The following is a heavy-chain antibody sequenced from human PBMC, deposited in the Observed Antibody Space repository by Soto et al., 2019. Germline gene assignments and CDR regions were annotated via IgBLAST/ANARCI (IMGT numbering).Heavy chain of an antibody. CDR3: AREGILEWFNWFDP. D-gene: IGHD3-3*01. CDR1: GGSISSGGYY. Sequence: QVQLQESGPGLVKPSQTLSLTCTVSGGSISSGGYYWSWIRQHPGKGLEWIGYIYYSGSTYYNPSLKSRVTISVDTSKNQFSLKLSSVTAADTAVYYCAREGILEWFNWFDPWGQGTLVTVSS. CDR2: IYYSGST. J-gene: IGHJ5*02. V-gene: IGHV4-31*03.